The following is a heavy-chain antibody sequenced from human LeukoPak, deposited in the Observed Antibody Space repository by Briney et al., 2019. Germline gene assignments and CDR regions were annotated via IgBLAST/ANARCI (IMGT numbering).Heavy chain of an antibody. CDR1: GGSFSGYY. CDR3: ARGEVVRRNWFDP. J-gene: IGHJ5*02. CDR2: INHSGST. Sequence: SETLSLTCAVYGGSFSGYYWSWIRQPPGKGLEWIGEINHSGSTNYNPPLKSRVTISVDTSKNQFSLKLSSVTAADTAVYYCARGEVVRRNWFDPWGQGTLVTVSS. D-gene: IGHD2-15*01. V-gene: IGHV4-34*01.